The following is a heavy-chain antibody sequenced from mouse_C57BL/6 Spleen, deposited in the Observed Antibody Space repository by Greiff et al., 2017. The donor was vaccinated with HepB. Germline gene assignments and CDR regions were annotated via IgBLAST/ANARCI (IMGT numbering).Heavy chain of an antibody. V-gene: IGHV5-4*01. Sequence: EVMLVESGGGLVKPGGSLKLSCAASGFTFSSYAMSWVRQTPEKRLEWVATISDGGSYTYYPDNVKGRFTISRDNAKNNLYLQMSHLKSEDTAMYYCAREGYDYDVGYWYFDVWGTGTTVTVSS. J-gene: IGHJ1*03. CDR2: ISDGGSYT. CDR3: AREGYDYDVGYWYFDV. CDR1: GFTFSSYA. D-gene: IGHD2-4*01.